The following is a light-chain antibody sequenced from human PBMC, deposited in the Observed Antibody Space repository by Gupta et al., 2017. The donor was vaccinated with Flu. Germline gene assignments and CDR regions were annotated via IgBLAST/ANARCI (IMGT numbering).Light chain of an antibody. Sequence: DIQMTSSPSTLSASVGDRVTITCRASQTINYWLAWYQQKPGKAPKLLVYRASVLEDGVPSRFSGSGSGTDFTLTISSLQPDDCATYYCQQSYSTPLTFGGGTKVEIK. V-gene: IGKV1-5*03. CDR3: QQSYSTPLT. CDR2: RAS. J-gene: IGKJ4*01. CDR1: QTINYW.